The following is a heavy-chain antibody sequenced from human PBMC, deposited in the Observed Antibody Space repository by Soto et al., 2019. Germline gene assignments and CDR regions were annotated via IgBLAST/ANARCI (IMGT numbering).Heavy chain of an antibody. CDR1: GFTFSGSA. CDR3: TARAAAGTNWFDP. V-gene: IGHV3-73*02. D-gene: IGHD6-13*01. J-gene: IGHJ5*02. Sequence: EVQLVESGGGLVQPGGSLKLSCAASGFTFSGSAMHWVRQASGKGLEWVGRIRSKANSYATAYAASVKGRFTISRDDSKNTAYLQMNSLKTEDTAVYYCTARAAAGTNWFDPWGQGTLVTVSS. CDR2: IRSKANSYAT.